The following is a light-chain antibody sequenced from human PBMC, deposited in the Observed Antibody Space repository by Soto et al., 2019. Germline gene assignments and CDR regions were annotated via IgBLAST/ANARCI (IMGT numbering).Light chain of an antibody. Sequence: DIQMTQSPSSLSASIGDRVTITCRASQGISNSLAWYQKKPGKGPSLLIYDASTLQSGVPSRFSGSGSGTDFTLTINSLLPEDVATYYCQKYKSAPSTFGPGTKVDIK. CDR2: DAS. J-gene: IGKJ3*01. CDR1: QGISNS. CDR3: QKYKSAPST. V-gene: IGKV1-27*01.